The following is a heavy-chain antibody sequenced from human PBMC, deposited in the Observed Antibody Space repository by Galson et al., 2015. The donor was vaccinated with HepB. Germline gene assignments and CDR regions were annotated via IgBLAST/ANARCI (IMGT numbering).Heavy chain of an antibody. CDR3: ARAMHFSSDYFDY. CDR1: GFTVSSQY. CDR2: IYSGGST. D-gene: IGHD6-6*01. V-gene: IGHV3-66*01. Sequence: SLRLSCSAPGFTVSSQYMSWVRQAPGKGLEWVSVIYSGGSTYYADSVKGRFAIPRDKSKNTLYIQMNSLRAEDTAVYYCARAMHFSSDYFDYWGQGTLVTVSS. J-gene: IGHJ4*02.